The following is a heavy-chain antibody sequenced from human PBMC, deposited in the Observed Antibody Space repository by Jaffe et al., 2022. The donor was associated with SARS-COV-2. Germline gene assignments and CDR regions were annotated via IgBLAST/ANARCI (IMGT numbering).Heavy chain of an antibody. CDR2: IYYSGST. D-gene: IGHD2-2*01. V-gene: IGHV4-30-4*01. CDR1: GGSISSGDYY. CDR3: ARDQGYCSSTSCLQNWFDP. J-gene: IGHJ5*02. Sequence: QVQLQESGPGLVKPSQTLSLTCTVSGGSISSGDYYWSWIRQPPGKGLEWIGYIYYSGSTYYNPSLRSRVSISFDTSKNQFSLKLSSVTAADTAVYYCARDQGYCSSTSCLQNWFDPWGQGTLVTVSS.